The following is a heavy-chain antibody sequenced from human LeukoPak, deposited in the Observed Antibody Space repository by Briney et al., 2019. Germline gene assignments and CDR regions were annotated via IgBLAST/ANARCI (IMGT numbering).Heavy chain of an antibody. J-gene: IGHJ4*02. CDR2: ISKSGSS. D-gene: IGHD5-18*01. Sequence: SETLSLTCTVSGASINRHYWSWLRQPPGKGLEWIGFISKSGSSSYNPSLKTRVAISVDTSKNQFSLKLNSVTAADTAVYYCASGVDTAKTGYWGQGTLVTVSS. CDR3: ASGVDTAKTGY. CDR1: GASINRHY. V-gene: IGHV4-59*08.